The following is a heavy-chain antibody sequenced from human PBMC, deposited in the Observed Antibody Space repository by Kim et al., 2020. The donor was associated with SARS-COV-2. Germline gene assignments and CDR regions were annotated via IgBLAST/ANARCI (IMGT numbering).Heavy chain of an antibody. V-gene: IGHV4-31*03. J-gene: IGHJ4*02. Sequence: SETLSLTCTVSGDSISSPDYYWTWIRQPPGKGLEWMGYVYHSGSTHYNVSLYSRLSISVDTSKNQFSLRLKSLTAADTAVYYCARAAGRIAAAGKIDFWRQGTLVTVSS. CDR3: ARAAGRIAAAGKIDF. D-gene: IGHD6-13*01. CDR1: GDSISSPDYY. CDR2: VYHSGST.